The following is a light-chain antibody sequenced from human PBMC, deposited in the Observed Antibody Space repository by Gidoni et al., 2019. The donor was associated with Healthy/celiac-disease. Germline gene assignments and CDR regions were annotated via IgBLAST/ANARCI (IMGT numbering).Light chain of an antibody. Sequence: DIVMTQSPASLAVSLGERATINCKSSQSVLYSSNNKNYLAWYQQKPGQPPKLLIYWASTPESGVPDRFSGSGSGTDFTLTISSLQAEDVAVYYCQQYYSTQTFXGXTKVEIK. J-gene: IGKJ4*01. CDR2: WAS. CDR3: QQYYSTQT. CDR1: QSVLYSSNNKNY. V-gene: IGKV4-1*01.